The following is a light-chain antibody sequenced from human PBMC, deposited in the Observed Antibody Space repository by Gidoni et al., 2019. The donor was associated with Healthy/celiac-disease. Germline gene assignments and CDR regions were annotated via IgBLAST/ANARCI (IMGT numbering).Light chain of an antibody. Sequence: DIQMTQSPSTLSASVGDRVTITCRASQSISSWLAWYQQKPGKAPKLLIYKASSLESGVPSRFSGSGSGTEFTLTISSLQPDDFATYYCQQYNSYPGTFGQGTKLEIK. CDR2: KAS. J-gene: IGKJ2*01. CDR3: QQYNSYPGT. V-gene: IGKV1-5*03. CDR1: QSISSW.